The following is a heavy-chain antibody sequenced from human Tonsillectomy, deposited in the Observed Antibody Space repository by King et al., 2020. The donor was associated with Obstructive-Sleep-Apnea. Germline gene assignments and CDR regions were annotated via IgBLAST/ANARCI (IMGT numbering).Heavy chain of an antibody. CDR3: AGILAVAGCLDY. D-gene: IGHD6-19*01. V-gene: IGHV3-23*04. CDR2: ISGSGGST. CDR1: GFTFSSYA. Sequence: VQLVESGGGLVQPGGSLRLSCAASGFTFSSYAMSWVRQEPGKGLEWVSAISGSGGSTYNADSVKGRFTISRDNSKHTLYLQMNSLRAEDTAVYYCAGILAVAGCLDYWGQGTLVTVSS. J-gene: IGHJ4*02.